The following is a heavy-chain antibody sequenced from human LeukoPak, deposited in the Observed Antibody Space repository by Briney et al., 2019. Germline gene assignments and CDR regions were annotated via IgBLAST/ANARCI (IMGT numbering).Heavy chain of an antibody. CDR2: INPNSGGT. J-gene: IGHJ5*02. V-gene: IGHV1-2*06. CDR1: GYTFTSYD. CDR3: ARAGGPFVGVTAPHHENWFDP. Sequence: GASVKVSCKASGYTFTSYDINWVRQAPGQGLEWMGRINPNSGGTNYAQKFQGRVTMTRDTSISTAYMELSRLRSDDTAVYYCARAGGPFVGVTAPHHENWFDPWGQGTLVTVSS. D-gene: IGHD2-21*02.